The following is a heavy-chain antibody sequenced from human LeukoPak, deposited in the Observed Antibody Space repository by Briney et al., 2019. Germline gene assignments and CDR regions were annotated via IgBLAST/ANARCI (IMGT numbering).Heavy chain of an antibody. D-gene: IGHD5-12*01. J-gene: IGHJ4*02. Sequence: GASVKVSCKASGGTFSSYAISWVRQAPGQGLEWMGGIIPIFGTANYAQKFQGRVTITADESTSTAYMELSSLRSEDTAVYYCAGSSGYDLFYYFDYWGQGTLVTVSS. V-gene: IGHV1-69*13. CDR3: AGSSGYDLFYYFDY. CDR2: IIPIFGTA. CDR1: GGTFSSYA.